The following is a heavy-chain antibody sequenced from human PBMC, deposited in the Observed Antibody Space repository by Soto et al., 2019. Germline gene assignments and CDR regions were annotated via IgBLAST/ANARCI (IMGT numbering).Heavy chain of an antibody. CDR1: GFSFSTYA. CDR2: ISGSGDTT. J-gene: IGHJ6*02. CDR3: AKDHYSGSGSYTYYYFNYGMDV. Sequence: EVQLLESGGGLVQAGGSLRLSCAASGFSFSTYAMNWVRRAPGKRLEWVATISGSGDTTYFADSVKDRFTISRDNSEDTLSLQMNSLTVEDTAVYYCAKDHYSGSGSYTYYYFNYGMDVWGRGTTVTVSS. V-gene: IGHV3-23*01. D-gene: IGHD3-10*01.